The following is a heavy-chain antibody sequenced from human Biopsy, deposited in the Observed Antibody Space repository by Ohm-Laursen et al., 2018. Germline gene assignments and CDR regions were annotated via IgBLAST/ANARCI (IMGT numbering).Heavy chain of an antibody. J-gene: IGHJ4*02. V-gene: IGHV4-31*03. CDR2: IYDNGDT. Sequence: LPPTCSPPRGSINSGGHFWGWVRQSPGKGLEWIGYIYDNGDTYYNPSLKSRVTISVDASKNQFSLKLSSVTAADTAVYYCARLGSGDYFPTFFDFWGQGALVTVSS. CDR1: RGSINSGGHF. CDR3: ARLGSGDYFPTFFDF. D-gene: IGHD5-12*01.